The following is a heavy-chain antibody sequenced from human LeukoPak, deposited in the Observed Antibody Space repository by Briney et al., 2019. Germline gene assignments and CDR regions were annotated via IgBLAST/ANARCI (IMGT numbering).Heavy chain of an antibody. Sequence: GGSLRLSCAASGFTFSSYGMHWVRQAPGKGLEWVAVISYDGSNTYYADSVRGRFTISRDNSKNMLYLQMNSLRAEDTAVYYCAKPYYYGSRSYMDYWGQGTLVTVSS. CDR2: ISYDGSNT. J-gene: IGHJ4*02. CDR3: AKPYYYGSRSYMDY. V-gene: IGHV3-30*18. CDR1: GFTFSSYG. D-gene: IGHD3-10*01.